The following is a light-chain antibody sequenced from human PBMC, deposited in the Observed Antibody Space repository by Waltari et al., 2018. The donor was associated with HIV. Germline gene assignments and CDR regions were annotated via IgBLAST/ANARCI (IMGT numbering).Light chain of an antibody. CDR3: CSYAGTYTYV. Sequence: QSALTQPRSVSGSPGPPVTLSCTGTSSDIGYFDYVPCHQQYPGKAPKVIIYEVFQRPSVVPDRFTASKSGITASLTISGLQDEDEADYYCCSYAGTYTYVFGSGTTVTVL. V-gene: IGLV2-11*01. CDR1: SSDIGYFDY. J-gene: IGLJ1*01. CDR2: EVF.